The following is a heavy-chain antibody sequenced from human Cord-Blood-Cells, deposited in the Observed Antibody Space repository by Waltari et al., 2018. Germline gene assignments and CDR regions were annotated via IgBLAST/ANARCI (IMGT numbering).Heavy chain of an antibody. D-gene: IGHD3-9*01. Sequence: QVQLVQSGAEVKKPGASVKVSCKASGYTFTGYYMHWVRQAPGQGLEWMGRINPNSGGTNDAQKFQGRVTMTRDTHISKAYMELSRLRSDDTAVYYCSRAPCDILTGYYMSLYFDLWGRGTLVTVSS. J-gene: IGHJ2*01. CDR3: SRAPCDILTGYYMSLYFDL. CDR2: INPNSGGT. CDR1: GYTFTGYY. V-gene: IGHV1-2*06.